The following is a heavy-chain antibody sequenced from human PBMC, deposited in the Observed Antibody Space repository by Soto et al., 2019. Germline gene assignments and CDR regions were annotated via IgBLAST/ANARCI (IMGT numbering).Heavy chain of an antibody. CDR3: ARGPLVVLQYFES. D-gene: IGHD1-1*01. CDR2: IFPLTDIP. J-gene: IGHJ4*02. V-gene: IGHV1-69*02. CDR1: GGTFRNYP. Sequence: QVQLVQSGTEVKKPGSSVKVSCKASGGTFRNYPINWVRQAPGQGLEWMGSIFPLTDIPDYAQNFQARLTISADKSTSTAYMELSSLTSDDTAMYFCARGPLVVLQYFESWGQGTLVTVCS.